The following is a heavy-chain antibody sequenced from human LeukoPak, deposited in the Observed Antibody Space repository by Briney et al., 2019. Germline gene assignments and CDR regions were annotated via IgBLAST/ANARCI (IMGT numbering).Heavy chain of an antibody. CDR3: ARALTHDRSGSDAFDI. CDR2: IYYSGST. J-gene: IGHJ3*02. Sequence: SETLSLTCTVSGGSISTSNYYWGWIRQPPGKGLEWIGTIYYSGSTNYNPSLKSRVTISVDTYKNHFALKLSSVTAADTAVHYCARALTHDRSGSDAFDIWGQGTMVTVSS. CDR1: GGSISTSNYY. V-gene: IGHV4-39*02. D-gene: IGHD3-22*01.